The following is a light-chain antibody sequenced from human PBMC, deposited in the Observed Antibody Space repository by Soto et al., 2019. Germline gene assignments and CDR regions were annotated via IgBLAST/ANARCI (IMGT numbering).Light chain of an antibody. V-gene: IGLV2-23*01. CDR3: CSYAGIHVV. CDR1: SSDVGSYNL. Sequence: QSALTQPASVSGSPGQSITISCTGTSSDVGSYNLVSWYQQHPGKAPKLMIYEGSKRPSGVSNRFSGSKSGNTASLTISGLQAEDEADYYCCSYAGIHVVFGGGTKLHVL. CDR2: EGS. J-gene: IGLJ2*01.